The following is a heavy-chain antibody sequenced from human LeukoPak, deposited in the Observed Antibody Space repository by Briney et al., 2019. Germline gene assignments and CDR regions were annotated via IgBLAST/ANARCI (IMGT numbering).Heavy chain of an antibody. V-gene: IGHV1-46*01. CDR3: ARDNTGYDGIDY. J-gene: IGHJ4*02. D-gene: IGHD5-12*01. CDR2: INPSGGST. Sequence: ASVKVSRKASGYTFTSYYMHWVRQAPGQGLEWMGIINPSGGSTSYAQKFRGRVTMTRDTSTSTVYMELSSLRSEDTAVYYCARDNTGYDGIDYWGQGTLVTVSS. CDR1: GYTFTSYY.